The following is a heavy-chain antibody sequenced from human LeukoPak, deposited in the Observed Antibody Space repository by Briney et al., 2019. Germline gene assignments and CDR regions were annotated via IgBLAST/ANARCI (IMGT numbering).Heavy chain of an antibody. CDR2: VGYDGGP. CDR1: DGSITSLNRY. V-gene: IGHV4-39*07. J-gene: IGHJ5*02. CDR3: ARVNECSSSSCFTSWFDP. D-gene: IGHD2-2*02. Sequence: SETLSLTCTVSDGSITSLNRYWGWIRPPPGKGLEWLVSVGYDGGPYHNPSLTSRVTMSIDSSRNQFSLSLTSVTAADTAVYYCARVNECSSSSCFTSWFDPWGQGTLVTVSS.